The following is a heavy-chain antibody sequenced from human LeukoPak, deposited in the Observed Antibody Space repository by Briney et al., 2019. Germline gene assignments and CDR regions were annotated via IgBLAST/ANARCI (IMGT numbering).Heavy chain of an antibody. J-gene: IGHJ6*03. CDR3: AKARGDWLPNGGYYMDV. CDR1: GFTFSSYA. Sequence: GGSLSLSCAASGFTFSSYAMSWVRQAPGKGLEWVSPISSSGGSTYYADSVKGRFTISRDNSKNTLYLQMNSLRAEDTAVYYCAKARGDWLPNGGYYMDVWGKGTTVTVSS. V-gene: IGHV3-23*01. CDR2: ISSSGGST. D-gene: IGHD3/OR15-3a*01.